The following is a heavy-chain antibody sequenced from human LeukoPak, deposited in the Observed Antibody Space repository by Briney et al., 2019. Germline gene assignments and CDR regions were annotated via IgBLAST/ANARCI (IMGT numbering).Heavy chain of an antibody. CDR2: INPNSGGT. J-gene: IGHJ5*02. CDR3: ARALVGATTLGFDP. Sequence: ASVKVPCKASGYTFTGYYMHWVRQAPGQGLEWMGWINPNSGGTNYAQKFQGRVTMTRDTSISTAYMELSRLRSDDTAVYYCARALVGATTLGFDPWGQGTLVTVSS. V-gene: IGHV1-2*02. D-gene: IGHD1-26*01. CDR1: GYTFTGYY.